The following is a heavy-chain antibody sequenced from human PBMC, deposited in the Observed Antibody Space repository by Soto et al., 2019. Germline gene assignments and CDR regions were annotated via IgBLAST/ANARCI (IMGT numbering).Heavy chain of an antibody. CDR2: ISGSGGST. CDR1: GFTFSNYA. Sequence: EVQLLDSGGGLVQPGGSLRLSCAASGFTFSNYAMNWVRQAPGKGLDWVSAISGSGGSTYYADSVKGRFTISRDNSNNPLYLQMSSLRSEDTAVYYCGKGPFGGGYDLDYWSQGTLVTVSS. D-gene: IGHD5-12*01. J-gene: IGHJ4*02. CDR3: GKGPFGGGYDLDY. V-gene: IGHV3-23*01.